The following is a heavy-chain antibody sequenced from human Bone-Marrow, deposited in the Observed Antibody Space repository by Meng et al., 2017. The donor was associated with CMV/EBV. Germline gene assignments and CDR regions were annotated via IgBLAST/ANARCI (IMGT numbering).Heavy chain of an antibody. Sequence: GGSLRLSCAASGFTFSSYAMHWVRQAPGKGLEWVAVISYDGSNKYYADSVKGRFTISRDNSKNTLYLQMNSLRAEDTAVYYCAKRAPTTVTIDYWGQGTLVTVSS. CDR2: ISYDGSNK. V-gene: IGHV3-30*04. J-gene: IGHJ4*02. CDR1: GFTFSSYA. CDR3: AKRAPTTVTIDY. D-gene: IGHD4-17*01.